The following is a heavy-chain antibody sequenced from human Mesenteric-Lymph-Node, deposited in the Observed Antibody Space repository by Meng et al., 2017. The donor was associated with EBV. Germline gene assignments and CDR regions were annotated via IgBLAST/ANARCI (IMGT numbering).Heavy chain of an antibody. D-gene: IGHD2-21*02. V-gene: IGHV1-8*01. J-gene: IGHJ5*02. CDR3: ARGTAAIPGWFDP. CDR2: MNPNSGNT. CDR1: GYTFTSYD. Sequence: QVQLVQLGAGLKKPGVSVKVSCKASGYTFTSYDINWVRQDSGQGLEWMGWMNPNSGNTGYAQKFQGRVNMTRNTSISTAYMELSSLRSEDTAVYYCARGTAAIPGWFDPWGQGTLVTVSS.